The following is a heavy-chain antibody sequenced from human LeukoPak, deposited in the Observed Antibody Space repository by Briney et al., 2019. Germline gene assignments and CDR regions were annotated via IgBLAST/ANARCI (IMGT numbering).Heavy chain of an antibody. V-gene: IGHV3-30*01. CDR1: GFTFSSYA. CDR3: ASSGNYDGGFMYWFDP. Sequence: GGSLRLSCAASGFTFSSYAMHWVRQAPGKGLEWVAVISYDGSNKYYADSVKGRFTISRDNSKNTLYLQMNSLRAEDTAVYYCASSGNYDGGFMYWFDPWGQGTLVTVSS. J-gene: IGHJ5*02. D-gene: IGHD4-23*01. CDR2: ISYDGSNK.